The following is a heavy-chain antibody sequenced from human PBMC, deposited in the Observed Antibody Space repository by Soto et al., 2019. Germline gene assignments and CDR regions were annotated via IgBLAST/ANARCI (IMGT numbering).Heavy chain of an antibody. V-gene: IGHV1-46*03. D-gene: IGHD2-2*01. J-gene: IGHJ6*02. CDR2: INPSGGST. Sequence: GASVKVSCKASGYTFTSYYMHWVRQAPGQGLEWMGIINPSGGSTSYAQKFQGRVTMTRDTSTSTVYMELSSLRSEDTAVYYCARDLGVVPAAMPASGYYYGMDVWGQGTTVTVSS. CDR1: GYTFTSYY. CDR3: ARDLGVVPAAMPASGYYYGMDV.